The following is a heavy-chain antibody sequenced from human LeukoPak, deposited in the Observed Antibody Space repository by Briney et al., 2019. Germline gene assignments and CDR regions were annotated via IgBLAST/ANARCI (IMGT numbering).Heavy chain of an antibody. V-gene: IGHV4-34*01. CDR1: VNPSELIT. Sequence: SGPCPSPALSMVNPSELITGPGSASPQGRGWSGLGKSSGSTNYNPSLKSRVTISVDTSKNQFSLRLSSVTAADTAVYYCARGDYGNQRSNNWFDPWGQGTLVTVSS. CDR3: ARGDYGNQRSNNWFDP. D-gene: IGHD4-11*01. CDR2: SSGST. J-gene: IGHJ5*02.